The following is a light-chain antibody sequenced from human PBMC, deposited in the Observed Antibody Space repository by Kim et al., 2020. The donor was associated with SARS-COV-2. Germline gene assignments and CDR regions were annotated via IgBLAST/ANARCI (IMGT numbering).Light chain of an antibody. V-gene: IGKV3-20*01. CDR3: QQYGIAPPYT. CDR1: QSVCSHC. Sequence: SPVERATLSCRTRQSVCSHCLAWYQQKPGQAPRLLIYSVSNRATGIPDRFSGSGSGTDFTLTISRLEPEDFAVYYCQQYGIAPPYTFGQGTKLEI. J-gene: IGKJ2*01. CDR2: SVS.